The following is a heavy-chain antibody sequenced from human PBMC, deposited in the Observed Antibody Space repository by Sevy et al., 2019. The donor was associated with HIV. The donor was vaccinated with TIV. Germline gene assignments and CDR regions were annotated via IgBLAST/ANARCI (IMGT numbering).Heavy chain of an antibody. CDR1: GFAIDSYS. V-gene: IGHV3-21*01. CDR3: ARDPTDDSGYSQGMDA. Sequence: GGSLRLSCTASGFAIDSYSMNWDRQAPGKGLEWLSSISGSSSHIFYADSVKGRFTISRDNARNSVYLRMNSLRAEDTALYFCARDPTDDSGYSQGMDAWGQGTTVTVSS. CDR2: ISGSSSHI. J-gene: IGHJ6*02. D-gene: IGHD3-22*01.